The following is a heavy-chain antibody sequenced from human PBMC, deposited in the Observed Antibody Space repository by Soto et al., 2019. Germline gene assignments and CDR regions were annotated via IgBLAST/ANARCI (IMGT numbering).Heavy chain of an antibody. V-gene: IGHV3-53*01. CDR1: GFTVSSNY. J-gene: IGHJ4*02. Sequence: GGSLRLSCAASGFTVSSNYMSWVRQAPGKGLEWVSVIYSGGSTYYADSVKGRFTISRDNSKNTLYLQMNSLRAEDTAVYYCARVRPRNFIHYWGQGTLVTVSS. CDR3: ARVRPRNFIHY. CDR2: IYSGGST.